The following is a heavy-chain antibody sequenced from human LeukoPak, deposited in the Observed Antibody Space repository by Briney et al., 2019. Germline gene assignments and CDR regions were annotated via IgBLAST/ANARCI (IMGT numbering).Heavy chain of an antibody. Sequence: GGSLRLSCAASGFTFSSYSMNWVRQAPGKGLEWVSSISSSSSNIYYADSVKGRFTISRDNAKNSLYLQMNSLRAEDTAVYYCAKRGYCSGGSCYGGAFDIWGQGTMVTVSS. D-gene: IGHD2-15*01. V-gene: IGHV3-21*01. CDR2: ISSSSSNI. CDR1: GFTFSSYS. J-gene: IGHJ3*02. CDR3: AKRGYCSGGSCYGGAFDI.